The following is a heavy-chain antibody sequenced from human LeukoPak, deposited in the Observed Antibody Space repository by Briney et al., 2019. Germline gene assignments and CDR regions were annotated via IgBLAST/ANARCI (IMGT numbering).Heavy chain of an antibody. CDR2: INPSGGST. CDR3: AGEAQREDYYGMDV. J-gene: IGHJ6*04. Sequence: ASVKVSCKASGYTFTRYYMHWVRQAPGQGLEWMGIINPSGGSTTYAQKFRGRVTMTRDTSTSTVYMELSSLRSEDTAVYYCAGEAQREDYYGMDVWGKGTTVTVSS. D-gene: IGHD1-26*01. V-gene: IGHV1-46*01. CDR1: GYTFTRYY.